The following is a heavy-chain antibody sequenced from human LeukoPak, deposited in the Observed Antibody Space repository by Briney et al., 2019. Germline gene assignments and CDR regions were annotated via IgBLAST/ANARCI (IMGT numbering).Heavy chain of an antibody. CDR1: GGTFSSYA. CDR2: IIPIFGTA. J-gene: IGHJ4*02. CDR3: ARGEPHGDQLLLGY. Sequence: SVKVSCKASGGTFSSYAISWVRQAPGQGLEWMGGIIPIFGTANYAQKFQGRVTITTDESTSTAYMELSSLRSEDTAVYYCARGEPHGDQLLLGYWGQGTLVTASS. V-gene: IGHV1-69*05. D-gene: IGHD2-2*01.